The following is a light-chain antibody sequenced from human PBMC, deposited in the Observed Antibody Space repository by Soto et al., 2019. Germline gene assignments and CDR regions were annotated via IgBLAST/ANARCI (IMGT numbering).Light chain of an antibody. CDR2: AAS. CDR3: QHYNTYPWT. V-gene: IGKV1-39*01. CDR1: QSISRY. J-gene: IGKJ1*01. Sequence: DIQMTQSPSSLSASVGDRLTITCRASQSISRYLNWYQQKPGKAPKLLIYAASSLQSGVPSRFSGSGSGTEFTLTISSLQPGDFATYYCQHYNTYPWTFGQGTKVDVK.